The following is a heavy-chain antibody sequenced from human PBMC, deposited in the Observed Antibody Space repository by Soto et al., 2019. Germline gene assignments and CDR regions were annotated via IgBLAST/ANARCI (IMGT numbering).Heavy chain of an antibody. D-gene: IGHD6-13*01. J-gene: IGHJ3*02. CDR3: AKDRAAGTIGDAFDI. V-gene: IGHV3-23*01. CDR1: GFTFSSYA. CDR2: ISGSGGST. Sequence: GGSLRLSCAASGFTFSSYAMSWVRQAPGKGLEWVSAISGSGGSTYYADSVKGRFTISRDNTKNTLYLQMNSLRAEDTAVYYCAKDRAAGTIGDAFDIWGQGTMVTVSS.